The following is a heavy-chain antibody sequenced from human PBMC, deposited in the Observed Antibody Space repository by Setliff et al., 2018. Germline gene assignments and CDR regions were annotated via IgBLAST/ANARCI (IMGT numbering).Heavy chain of an antibody. CDR1: GGTFSSYA. V-gene: IGHV1-69*10. CDR3: ARDGEILEWLSSNRRASSAFDI. CDR2: IIPILGIA. J-gene: IGHJ3*02. Sequence: SVKVSCKASGGTFSSYAISWVRQAPGQGLEWMGGIIPILGIANYAQKFQGRVTITADKSTSTAYMELSSLRSEDTAVYYCARDGEILEWLSSNRRASSAFDIWGQGTMVTVSS. D-gene: IGHD3-3*01.